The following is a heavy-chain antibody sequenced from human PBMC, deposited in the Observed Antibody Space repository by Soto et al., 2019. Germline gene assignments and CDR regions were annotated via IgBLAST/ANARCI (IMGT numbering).Heavy chain of an antibody. CDR2: IDWDDDK. J-gene: IGHJ3*02. CDR1: GFSLSTSGMC. CDR3: ARTLYGTGPDAFDI. Sequence: PTLVNPTQTLTLTCTFSGFSLSTSGMCVSWIRQPPGKALEWLALIDWDDDKYYSTSLKTRLTISKDTSKNQVVLTMTNMDPVDTATYYCARTLYGTGPDAFDIWGQGTMVTVSS. D-gene: IGHD2-2*02. V-gene: IGHV2-70*01.